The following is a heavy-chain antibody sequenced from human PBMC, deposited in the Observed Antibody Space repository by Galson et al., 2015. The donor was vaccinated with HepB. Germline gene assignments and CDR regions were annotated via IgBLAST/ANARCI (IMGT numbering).Heavy chain of an antibody. V-gene: IGHV6-1*01. J-gene: IGHJ6*02. CDR3: ASSRGVPHSGAYYREYYNYGMDV. Sequence: CAISGDSVSTNIAAWNWIRQSPSRGLEWLGRTYYRSKWFNDYAVSLRSRITINADTSKNQFSLQLNSMTPEDTAVYYCASSRGVPHSGAYYREYYNYGMDVWSQGTTVTVSS. D-gene: IGHD1-26*01. CDR1: GDSVSTNIAA. CDR2: TYYRSKWFN.